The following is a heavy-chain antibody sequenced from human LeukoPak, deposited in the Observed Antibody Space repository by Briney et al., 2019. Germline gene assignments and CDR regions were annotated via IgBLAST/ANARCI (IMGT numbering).Heavy chain of an antibody. CDR2: IIPIFGTA. D-gene: IGHD6-6*01. CDR3: ARSIAARSYAFDI. J-gene: IGHJ3*02. V-gene: IGHV1-69*05. Sequence: ASVKVSFKASGGTFSSYAIRWVRQAPGQGLEWMGGIIPIFGTANYAQKFQGRVTITTDESTSTAYMELSSLRSEDTAVYYCARSIAARSYAFDIWGQGTMVTVSS. CDR1: GGTFSSYA.